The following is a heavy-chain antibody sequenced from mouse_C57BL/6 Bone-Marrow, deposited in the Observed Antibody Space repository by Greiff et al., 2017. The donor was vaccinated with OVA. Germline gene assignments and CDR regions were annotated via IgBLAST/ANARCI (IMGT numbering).Heavy chain of an antibody. CDR3: ARRGYGSSYPWFAY. Sequence: VESGGGLVKPGGSLKLSCAASGFTFSSYTMSWVRQTPEKRLEWVATISGGGGNTYYPDSVKGRFTISRDNAKNTLYLQMSSLRSEDTALYYCARRGYGSSYPWFAYWGQGTLVTVSA. V-gene: IGHV5-9*01. J-gene: IGHJ3*01. D-gene: IGHD1-1*01. CDR2: ISGGGGNT. CDR1: GFTFSSYT.